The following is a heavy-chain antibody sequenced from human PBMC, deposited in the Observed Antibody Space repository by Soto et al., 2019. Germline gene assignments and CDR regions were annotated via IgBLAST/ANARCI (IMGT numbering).Heavy chain of an antibody. J-gene: IGHJ3*01. CDR2: IFHSGDT. D-gene: IGHD6-19*01. CDR3: AYSTGWYRHDV. CDR1: GDSISNSRW. Sequence: QVQLQESGPGLVKPSGTLSLTCAVSGDSISNSRWWTWVRQPPGKGLEWIGDIFHSGDTNYNPSLKSRVSISVDKSQNQFSLKVSSVTAADTAVYYCAYSTGWYRHDVWGQGTFVTVSS. V-gene: IGHV4-4*02.